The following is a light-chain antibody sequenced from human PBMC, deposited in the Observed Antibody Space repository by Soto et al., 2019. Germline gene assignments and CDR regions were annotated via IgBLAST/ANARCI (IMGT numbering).Light chain of an antibody. CDR1: GGSIAYNY. Sequence: NFMLTQPHSASESPGKTVTISCTRSGGSIAYNYVQWYQQRPGFSPIIVIYENSQRPSGVPDRFSGSIDSSSNSASLTISGLKTEDEADYYCQSYDSNKMVFGGGTKLTVL. V-gene: IGLV6-57*01. CDR2: ENS. J-gene: IGLJ2*01. CDR3: QSYDSNKMV.